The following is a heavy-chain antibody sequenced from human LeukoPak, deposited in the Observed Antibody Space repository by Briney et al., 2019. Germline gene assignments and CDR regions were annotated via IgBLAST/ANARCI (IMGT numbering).Heavy chain of an antibody. CDR3: AREVHSYGTPLGLDV. J-gene: IGHJ6*02. Sequence: GGSLRLSCAASGFTFSSYAMSWVRQAPGKGLYWVSVLYSGDSTSYADSVKGRFTISRDNVKNTVYLQMNNLRVEDTAVYYCAREVHSYGTPLGLDVWGQGTTVTVSS. CDR2: LYSGDST. D-gene: IGHD4-17*01. V-gene: IGHV3-23*03. CDR1: GFTFSSYA.